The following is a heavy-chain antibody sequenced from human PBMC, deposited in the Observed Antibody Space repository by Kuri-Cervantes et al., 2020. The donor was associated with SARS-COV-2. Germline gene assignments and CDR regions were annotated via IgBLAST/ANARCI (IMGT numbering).Heavy chain of an antibody. CDR3: ARPGGFLDV. D-gene: IGHD4-23*01. V-gene: IGHV4-34*01. CDR1: GGSFSGYY. Sequence: ESLKISCAVYGGSFSGYYWSWIRQPPGKGLEWIGETNHSGSTNYNPSLKSRVTISVDTSKNQFSLKLSSVTAADTAVYYCARPGGFLDVWGKGTTVTVSS. J-gene: IGHJ6*04. CDR2: TNHSGST.